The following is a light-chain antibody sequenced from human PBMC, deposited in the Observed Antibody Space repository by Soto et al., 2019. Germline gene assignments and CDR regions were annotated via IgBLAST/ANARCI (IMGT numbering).Light chain of an antibody. Sequence: EIVLTQSPGPLSLSPGERATLPCRASQSVSSSYLDWYQQKPGQAPRPLIYGASSRAIGIPDRFSGSGSGTDFTVTISRLEPEDFAVYYCQQYGSSPWTFGQGTKVEIK. CDR1: QSVSSSY. CDR3: QQYGSSPWT. CDR2: GAS. J-gene: IGKJ1*01. V-gene: IGKV3-20*01.